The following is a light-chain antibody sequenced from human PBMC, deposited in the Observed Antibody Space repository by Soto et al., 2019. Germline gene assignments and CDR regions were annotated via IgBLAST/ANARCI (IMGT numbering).Light chain of an antibody. CDR2: KAS. CDR1: QSISSY. J-gene: IGKJ1*01. V-gene: IGKV1-5*03. Sequence: DIQMTQSPSILSASVGDRVTIACRASQSISSYLAWYQQKPGKAPNLLIYKASNLASGVPSRFGGSGSGTEFTLSITSLQPDDFATHYCQQCFWHWPFAQGTKVDI. CDR3: QQCFWHWP.